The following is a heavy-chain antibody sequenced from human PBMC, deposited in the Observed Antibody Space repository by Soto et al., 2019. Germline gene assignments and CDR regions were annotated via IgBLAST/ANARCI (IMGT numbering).Heavy chain of an antibody. D-gene: IGHD6-13*01. CDR1: GGPISSGGYY. V-gene: IGHV4-31*02. Sequence: QVQLQESGPGLVKPSQTLSLTCTVSGGPISSGGYYWSWIRQHPGKGLEWIGYIYYSGSTSYNPSLKSRVTISVDTSKNQFSLKLSSVTAADTAVYYCAKIKASAGTGVSWYYYYGIDVWGQGTTVTVSS. CDR3: AKIKASAGTGVSWYYYYGIDV. J-gene: IGHJ6*02. CDR2: IYYSGST.